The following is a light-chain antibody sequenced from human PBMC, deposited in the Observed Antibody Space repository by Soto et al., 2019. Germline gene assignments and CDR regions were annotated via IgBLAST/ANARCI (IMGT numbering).Light chain of an antibody. Sequence: DIQMTQSPSSLSASVGDRVTVTCRASQGICTYLVWYQQKSGKAPTVLIYASSTLQTGVPSRFSGSGSGTDFSLTISSLHPEDVATYYCQQVDSYPRTFGQGTKVDIK. CDR1: QGICTY. V-gene: IGKV1-9*01. CDR2: ASS. CDR3: QQVDSYPRT. J-gene: IGKJ1*01.